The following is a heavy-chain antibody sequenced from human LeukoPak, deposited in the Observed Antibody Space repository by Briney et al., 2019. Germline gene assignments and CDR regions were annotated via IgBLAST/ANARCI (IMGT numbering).Heavy chain of an antibody. D-gene: IGHD3-3*01. J-gene: IGHJ6*03. CDR2: IKEDGSAK. V-gene: IGHV3-7*01. CDR3: SRDGFVNVWISYGTYTYYYYMDV. CDR1: GFTFSTYG. Sequence: PGGSLRLSCAASGFTFSTYGMSWVRQAPGKGLECVATIKEDGSAKYYVDSVKGRFTISRDNAKNSLYLQMNSLRVEDTAVYYCSRDGFVNVWISYGTYTYYYYMDVWGKGTPVTVSS.